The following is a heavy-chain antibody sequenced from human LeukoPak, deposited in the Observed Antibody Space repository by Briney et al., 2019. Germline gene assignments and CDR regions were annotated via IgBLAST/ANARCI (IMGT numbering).Heavy chain of an antibody. D-gene: IGHD5-18*01. Sequence: PSETLSLTCTVSGGSISSSNYYWGWIRQPPGKGLEWIGNIFYSGNTYYNPPLKSRVTISVDTSKNQFSLRLSSVTAADTAVYYCARLGGYSYGSSYYFDYWGQGTLVTVSS. CDR3: ARLGGYSYGSSYYFDY. J-gene: IGHJ4*02. V-gene: IGHV4-39*01. CDR2: IFYSGNT. CDR1: GGSISSSNYY.